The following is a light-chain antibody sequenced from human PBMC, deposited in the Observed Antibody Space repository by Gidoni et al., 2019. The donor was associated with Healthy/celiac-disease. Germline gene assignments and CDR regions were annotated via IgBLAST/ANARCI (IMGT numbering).Light chain of an antibody. V-gene: IGKV1-9*01. CDR2: AAS. CDR3: QQLNSYPFT. Sequence: IPLTQSPSFRSAAVRDRVTITCRASQGISSYLTWYQQKPGKAPKLLIYAASTLQSGVPSRCSGSGAGTEFTLTISSLQPEDFATYYCQQLNSYPFTFGQGTRLEIK. J-gene: IGKJ5*01. CDR1: QGISSY.